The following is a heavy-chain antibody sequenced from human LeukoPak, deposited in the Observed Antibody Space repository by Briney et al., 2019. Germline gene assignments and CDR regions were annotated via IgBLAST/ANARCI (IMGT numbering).Heavy chain of an antibody. CDR2: ISYDGSNR. Sequence: GGSLRLSCAASGFTFSSYAMHWVRQAPGKGLEWVAVISYDGSNRYYADSVKGRFTISRDNSKNTLYLQMNSLRAEDTAVYYCARVVTVVGLDYWGQGTLVTVSS. D-gene: IGHD4-23*01. CDR1: GFTFSSYA. CDR3: ARVVTVVGLDY. J-gene: IGHJ4*02. V-gene: IGHV3-30*04.